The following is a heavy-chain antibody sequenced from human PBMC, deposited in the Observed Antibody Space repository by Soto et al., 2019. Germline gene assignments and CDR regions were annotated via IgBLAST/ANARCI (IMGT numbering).Heavy chain of an antibody. CDR3: AKGGRQWLVTSDFEA. D-gene: IGHD6-19*01. CDR1: GFTFSDYA. V-gene: IGHV3-30*18. CDR2: VSHDGRNT. Sequence: VQLVESGGGVVQPGRSLRLSCAASGFTFSDYAMHWVRQAPGKGLEWVAVVSHDGRNTHYADSVKGRFTISRDSSKNALCLEITSLRAEDRAVYYCAKGGRQWLVTSDFEAWCQGALVTGSS. J-gene: IGHJ4*02.